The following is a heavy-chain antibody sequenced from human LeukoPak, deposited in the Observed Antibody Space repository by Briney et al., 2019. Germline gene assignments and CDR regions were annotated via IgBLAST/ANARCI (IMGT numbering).Heavy chain of an antibody. Sequence: HSGGTLRLSCAASGFTFSSYGMSWVRQAPGKGLGWVSAISGSGGSTYYADSVKGRFTISRDNSKNTLYLQMNSLRAEDTAVYYCAKERWGRSVVPPTWGQGTLVTVSS. V-gene: IGHV3-23*01. CDR3: AKERWGRSVVPPT. J-gene: IGHJ5*02. CDR2: ISGSGGST. CDR1: GFTFSSYG. D-gene: IGHD3-16*01.